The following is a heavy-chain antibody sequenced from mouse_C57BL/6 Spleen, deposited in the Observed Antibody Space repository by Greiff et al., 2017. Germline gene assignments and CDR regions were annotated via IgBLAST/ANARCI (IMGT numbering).Heavy chain of an antibody. D-gene: IGHD3-2*02. J-gene: IGHJ2*01. V-gene: IGHV1-42*01. CDR3: ARSGGSFDY. CDR2: INPSTGGT. Sequence: VQLQQSGPELVKPGASVKISCKASGYSFTGYYMNWVKQSPEKSLEWIGEINPSTGGTTYNQKFKAKATLTVDKSSSTADMQLKSLTSEDSAVYYCARSGGSFDYWGQGTTLTVSS. CDR1: GYSFTGYY.